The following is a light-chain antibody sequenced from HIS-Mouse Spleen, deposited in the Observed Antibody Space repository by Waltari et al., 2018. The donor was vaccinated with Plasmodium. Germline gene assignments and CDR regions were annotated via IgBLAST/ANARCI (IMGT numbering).Light chain of an antibody. J-gene: IGLJ2*01. V-gene: IGLV3-21*03. Sequence: SYVLTQPPSVSGKTARITCGGHNSGSKSVHWYQQKPGQAPVLVVYDDSDRPSGIPERFSGSNSGNTATLTISRVEAGDEADYYCQVWDSSSDHVVFGGGTKLTVL. CDR2: DDS. CDR3: QVWDSSSDHVV. CDR1: NSGSKS.